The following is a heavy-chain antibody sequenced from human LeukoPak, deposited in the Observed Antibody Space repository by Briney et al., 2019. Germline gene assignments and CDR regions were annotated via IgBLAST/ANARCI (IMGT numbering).Heavy chain of an antibody. Sequence: SETLSLTCAVHGGSFSGYYWSWIRQPPGKGLEWIGEINHSGSTNYNPSLKSRVTISVDMSKNQFSLKLTSVTAADTAVYYCARGDRYNSNWPFDYWGQGTLVTVSS. V-gene: IGHV4-34*01. J-gene: IGHJ4*02. CDR1: GGSFSGYY. CDR3: ARGDRYNSNWPFDY. D-gene: IGHD6-13*01. CDR2: INHSGST.